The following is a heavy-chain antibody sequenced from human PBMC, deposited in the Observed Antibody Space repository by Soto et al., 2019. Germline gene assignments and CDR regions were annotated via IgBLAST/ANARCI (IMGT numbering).Heavy chain of an antibody. Sequence: QVQLQESGPGLVKPSQTLSLTCSVSGGSISSGGYYWSWIRQHPEKGLEWIGNNHYSETTNYTPSLKSRLIISMDTSKIQFSLNLISVTAGDTAVYFCASVPNLYYFDFWSPGTLVTVSS. V-gene: IGHV4-31*03. CDR1: GGSISSGGYY. D-gene: IGHD2-8*01. CDR2: NHYSETT. J-gene: IGHJ4*02. CDR3: ASVPNLYYFDF.